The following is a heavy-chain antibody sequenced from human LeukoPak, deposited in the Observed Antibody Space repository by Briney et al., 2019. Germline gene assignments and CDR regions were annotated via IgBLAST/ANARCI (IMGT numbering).Heavy chain of an antibody. CDR2: IYYSGST. CDR3: ARGVLGYGDYYFDY. V-gene: IGHV4-59*01. CDR1: GGSISSYY. J-gene: IGHJ4*02. Sequence: SETLSLTCTVSGGSISSYYWSWIRQPPGKGLEWIGYIYYSGSTNYNPSLKSRVTISVDTSKNQFSLKLSSVTAADTAVYYCARGVLGYGDYYFDYWGQGTLVTVSS. D-gene: IGHD4-17*01.